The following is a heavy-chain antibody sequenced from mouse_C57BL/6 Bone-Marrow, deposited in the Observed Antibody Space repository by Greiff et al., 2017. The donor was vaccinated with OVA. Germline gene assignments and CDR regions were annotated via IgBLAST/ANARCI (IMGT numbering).Heavy chain of an antibody. J-gene: IGHJ2*01. CDR3: TTLRNFFDY. Sequence: EVHLVESGAELVRPGASVKLSCTASGFNIKDDYMHWVKQRPEQGLEWIGWIDPENGDTEYASKFQGKATITADTSSNTAYLQLSSLTSEDTAVYYCTTLRNFFDYWGQGTTLTVSS. V-gene: IGHV14-4*01. D-gene: IGHD2-1*01. CDR1: GFNIKDDY. CDR2: IDPENGDT.